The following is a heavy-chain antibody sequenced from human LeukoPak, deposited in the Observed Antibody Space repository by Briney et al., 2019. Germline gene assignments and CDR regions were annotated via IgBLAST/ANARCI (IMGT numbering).Heavy chain of an antibody. J-gene: IGHJ4*02. V-gene: IGHV4-34*01. CDR3: ARGGYYRSFDY. Sequence: PSETLSLTCAVYGGSFSGYYWSWIRQPPGKGLEWIGEINHSGSTNYNPSLKSRVTISVDTSKNQFSLKLSSVTAADTAVYYCARGGYYRSFDYWGQGTLVTVSS. CDR1: GGSFSGYY. CDR2: INHSGST. D-gene: IGHD3-22*01.